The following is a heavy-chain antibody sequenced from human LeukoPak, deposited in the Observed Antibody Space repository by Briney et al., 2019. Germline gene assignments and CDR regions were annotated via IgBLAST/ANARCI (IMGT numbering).Heavy chain of an antibody. CDR1: GFTFSCYS. J-gene: IGHJ4*02. CDR3: AREKVVVVPAPEEYLDY. Sequence: PGGSLRLSCAASGFTFSCYSMNWVRQAPGKGLERVSYISSSSSTIYYADSVKGLLTISRDNAKNPLYLQMHSLRAEDTAVYYCAREKVVVVPAPEEYLDYWGQGTLVTVSS. D-gene: IGHD2-2*01. V-gene: IGHV3-48*01. CDR2: ISSSSSTI.